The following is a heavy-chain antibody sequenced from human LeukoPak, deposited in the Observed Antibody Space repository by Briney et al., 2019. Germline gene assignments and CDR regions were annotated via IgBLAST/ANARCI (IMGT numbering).Heavy chain of an antibody. J-gene: IGHJ6*02. CDR1: GYTFTGYY. D-gene: IGHD5-12*01. Sequence: ASVKVSCKASGYTFTGYYMHWVRQAPGQGLEWMGWINPNSGGTNYAQKFQGRATMTRDTSISTAYMELSRLRSDDTAVYYCARDRGYDFSVYYGMDVWGQGTTVTVSS. V-gene: IGHV1-2*02. CDR2: INPNSGGT. CDR3: ARDRGYDFSVYYGMDV.